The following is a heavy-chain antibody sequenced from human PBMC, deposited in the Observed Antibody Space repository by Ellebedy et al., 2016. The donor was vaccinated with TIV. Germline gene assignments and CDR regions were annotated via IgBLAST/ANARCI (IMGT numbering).Heavy chain of an antibody. CDR3: AKDNRRGSGYYLNNFDY. CDR2: ISWNSGSI. D-gene: IGHD3-22*01. V-gene: IGHV3-9*01. J-gene: IGHJ4*02. Sequence: GGSLRLXXAASGFTFDDYAMHWVRQAPGKGLEWVSGISWNSGSIGYADSVKGRFTISRDNAKNSLYLQMNSLRAEDTALYYCAKDNRRGSGYYLNNFDYWGQGTLVTVSS. CDR1: GFTFDDYA.